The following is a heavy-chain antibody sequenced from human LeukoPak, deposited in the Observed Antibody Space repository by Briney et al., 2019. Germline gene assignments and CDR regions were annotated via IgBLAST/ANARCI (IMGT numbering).Heavy chain of an antibody. Sequence: SQTLSLTCTVSGGSISDGGYYWSWIRQHPGKGLEWIGYIYDSGTTYYSPALRSRVTISVDTSDNKFSLELKSLTAADTAVYYCARGGDRRGFDYWGQGTLVTVSS. D-gene: IGHD1-14*01. J-gene: IGHJ4*02. CDR1: GGSISDGGYY. CDR2: IYDSGTT. CDR3: ARGGDRRGFDY. V-gene: IGHV4-31*03.